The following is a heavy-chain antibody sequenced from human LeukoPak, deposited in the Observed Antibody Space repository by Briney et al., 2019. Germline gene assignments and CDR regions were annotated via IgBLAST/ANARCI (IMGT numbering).Heavy chain of an antibody. CDR3: VRSRDGYNSNSPLDY. CDR2: ISGSGGTT. D-gene: IGHD5-24*01. J-gene: IGHJ4*02. V-gene: IGHV3-23*01. CDR1: GFRFSDYW. Sequence: GGSLRLSCVVSGFRFSDYWMHWVRQAPGKGLEWVSSISGSGGTTYYADSVKDRLIISRDNSANMLYLQMSSLRAEDTAVYFCVRSRDGYNSNSPLDYWGQGTLVTVSS.